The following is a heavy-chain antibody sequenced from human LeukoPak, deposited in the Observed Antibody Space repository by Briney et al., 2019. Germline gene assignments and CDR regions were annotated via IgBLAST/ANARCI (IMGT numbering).Heavy chain of an antibody. D-gene: IGHD6-6*01. J-gene: IGHJ6*03. CDR2: IYYSGST. CDR3: ATSSIAAPVVSYYYYYMDV. Sequence: SETLSLTCTVSGGSISSSSYYWGWIRQPPGKGLEWIGSIYYSGSTYYNPSLKSRVTISVDTSKNQFSLKLSSVTAADTAVYYCATSSIAAPVVSYYYYYMDVWGKGTTVTVSS. CDR1: GGSISSSSYY. V-gene: IGHV4-39*01.